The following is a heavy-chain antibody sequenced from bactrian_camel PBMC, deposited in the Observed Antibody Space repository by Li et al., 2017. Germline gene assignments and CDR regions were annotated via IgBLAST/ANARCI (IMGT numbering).Heavy chain of an antibody. D-gene: IGHD1*01. CDR2: INGGGGYA. Sequence: QLVESGGGSVQPGASLRLSCIASGFTFSSASMSWIRQVPGKGFEWVSGINGGGGYAEYAQSVKGRFAISRDNALNILYLQMNILKPEDTAMYYCAAARMAWSCSRPDSVNYWGQGTQVTVS. CDR1: GFTFSSAS. V-gene: IGHV3S1*01. CDR3: AAARMAWSCSRPDSVNY. J-gene: IGHJ4*01.